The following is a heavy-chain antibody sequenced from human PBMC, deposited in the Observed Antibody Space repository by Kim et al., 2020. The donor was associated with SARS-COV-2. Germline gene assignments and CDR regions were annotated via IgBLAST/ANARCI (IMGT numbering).Heavy chain of an antibody. V-gene: IGHV3-53*01. Sequence: GGSLRLSCAASGFTVSSNYMSWVRQAPGKGLEWVSVIYSGGSTYYADSVKGRFTISRDNSKNTLYLQMNSLRAEDTAVYYCAIIGYSSGWYHGAFDIWGQGTMVTVSS. D-gene: IGHD6-19*01. CDR2: IYSGGST. CDR1: GFTVSSNY. CDR3: AIIGYSSGWYHGAFDI. J-gene: IGHJ3*02.